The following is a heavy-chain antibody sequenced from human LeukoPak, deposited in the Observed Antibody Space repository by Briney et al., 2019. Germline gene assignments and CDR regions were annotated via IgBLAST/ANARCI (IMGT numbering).Heavy chain of an antibody. CDR2: IYDGGSS. J-gene: IGHJ5*02. CDR3: ARRRVAVGIDP. CDR1: GGSIRSHY. D-gene: IGHD6-19*01. V-gene: IGHV4-59*08. Sequence: SETLSLTCNVSGGSIRSHYWSWVRQPPGKGLEWIGYIYDGGSSNYSPSLKSRVTISVDTSKNQFSLNLSSVTAADTAVYYCARRRVAVGIDPWGQGTLVTVSS.